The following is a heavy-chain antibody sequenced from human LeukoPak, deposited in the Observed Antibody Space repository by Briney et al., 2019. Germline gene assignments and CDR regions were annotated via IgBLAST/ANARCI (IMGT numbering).Heavy chain of an antibody. Sequence: PSETLSLTCAVYGGSFSGYYWSWIRQPPGKGLEWIGYIYYSGSTNYNPSLKSRVTISVDTSKNQFSLKLSSVTAADTAVYYCARVEYGSGSYYSHFDYWGQGTLVTVSS. CDR2: IYYSGST. CDR1: GGSFSGYY. V-gene: IGHV4-59*01. CDR3: ARVEYGSGSYYSHFDY. D-gene: IGHD3-10*01. J-gene: IGHJ4*02.